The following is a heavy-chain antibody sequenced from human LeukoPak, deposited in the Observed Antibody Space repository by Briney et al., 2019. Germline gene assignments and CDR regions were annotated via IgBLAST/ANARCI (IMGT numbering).Heavy chain of an antibody. D-gene: IGHD4-17*01. Sequence: PGGSLRLSCAASGFAFEDYVMHWVRQVPGKGLEWVSSISWNSGYIDYADFVQGRFTISRDNAKNSLYLQMNSLRAEDTAVYYCAKDPDYGYNYFDYWGQGTLVTVSS. V-gene: IGHV3-9*01. CDR2: ISWNSGYI. CDR3: AKDPDYGYNYFDY. CDR1: GFAFEDYV. J-gene: IGHJ4*02.